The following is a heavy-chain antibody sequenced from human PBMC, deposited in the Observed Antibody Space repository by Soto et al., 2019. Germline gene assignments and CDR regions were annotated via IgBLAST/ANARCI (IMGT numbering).Heavy chain of an antibody. D-gene: IGHD2-21*02. V-gene: IGHV3-7*03. CDR3: ARVAYCGGDCYSGAFDI. J-gene: IGHJ3*02. CDR2: IKQDGSEK. Sequence: GGSLRLSCAASGFTFSSYWMSWVRQAPGKGLEWVANIKQDGSEKYYVDSVKGRFTISRDNAKNSLYRQMNSLRAEDTAVYYCARVAYCGGDCYSGAFDIWGQGTMVTVSS. CDR1: GFTFSSYW.